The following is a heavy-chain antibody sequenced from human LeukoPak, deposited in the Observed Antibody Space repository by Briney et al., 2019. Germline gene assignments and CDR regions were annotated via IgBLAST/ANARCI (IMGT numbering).Heavy chain of an antibody. V-gene: IGHV4-59*01. CDR3: ARVGTNSGFYKY. D-gene: IGHD3-22*01. Sequence: PSETLSLTCTASGGSISSYYWSWLRQPPGKGLEWIGYIYYSGSTNYNPSLKSRVTISVDTSKNLFSLKLTSVTAADTAVYYCARVGTNSGFYKYWGQGTLVTVSS. J-gene: IGHJ4*02. CDR2: IYYSGST. CDR1: GGSISSYY.